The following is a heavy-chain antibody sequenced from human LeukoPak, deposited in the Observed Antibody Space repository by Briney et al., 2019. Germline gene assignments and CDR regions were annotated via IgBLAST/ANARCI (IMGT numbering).Heavy chain of an antibody. CDR3: AKDRNPHRVAGANLLDY. D-gene: IGHD6-19*01. CDR1: GFPFSSYA. CDR2: VSGSGGTT. Sequence: GGSLRLSCAASGFPFSSYAMSWVRQAPGKGLEWVSGVSGSGGTTYYADSVKGRFTISRDNSKNTLYVQINSLRDEDTATYYCAKDRNPHRVAGANLLDYWGQGTLVIVSS. J-gene: IGHJ4*02. V-gene: IGHV3-23*01.